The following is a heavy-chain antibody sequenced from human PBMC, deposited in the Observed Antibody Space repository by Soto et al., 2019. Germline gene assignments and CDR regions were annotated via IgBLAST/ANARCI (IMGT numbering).Heavy chain of an antibody. CDR2: INHSGST. D-gene: IGHD6-19*01. CDR1: GGSFSGYY. CDR3: ARDAVHSSGFTDY. V-gene: IGHV4-34*01. Sequence: ETLSLTCAVYGGSFSGYYWTWIRQPPGTGLEWIGEINHSGSTNYNPSLKSRVTISVDTSKNQFSLKLTSVTAADTAVYYCARDAVHSSGFTDYWGQGTLVTVSS. J-gene: IGHJ4*02.